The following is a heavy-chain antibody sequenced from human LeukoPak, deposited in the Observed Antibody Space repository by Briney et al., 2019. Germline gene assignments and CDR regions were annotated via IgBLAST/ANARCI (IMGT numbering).Heavy chain of an antibody. J-gene: IGHJ6*02. Sequence: GRSLRLSCAASGFTFSSYGMHWVRQAPGKGLEWVAVISYDGSNKYYADSVKGRFTISRDNSKNTLYLQMNSLRAEDTAVYYPTTLTGYGMDVWGQGTTVTVSS. V-gene: IGHV3-30*03. CDR3: TTLTGYGMDV. CDR1: GFTFSSYG. CDR2: ISYDGSNK. D-gene: IGHD3-9*01.